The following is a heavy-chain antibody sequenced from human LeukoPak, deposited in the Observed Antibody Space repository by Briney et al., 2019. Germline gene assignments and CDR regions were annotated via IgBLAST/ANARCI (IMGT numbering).Heavy chain of an antibody. D-gene: IGHD2-15*01. V-gene: IGHV3-7*01. CDR1: GFMFSSYW. CDR3: ATLLLFDY. Sequence: GGSLRLSCAASGFMFSSYWMTWVRQAPGKGLEWVANIRQDGGEGYYVDSVKGRFTVSRDNAKNFVYLQMNSLRAEDTAVYYCATLLLFDYWGQGTLVTVSS. J-gene: IGHJ4*02. CDR2: IRQDGGEG.